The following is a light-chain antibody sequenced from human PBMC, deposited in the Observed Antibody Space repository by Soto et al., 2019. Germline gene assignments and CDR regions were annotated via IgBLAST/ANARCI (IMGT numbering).Light chain of an antibody. J-gene: IGKJ1*01. V-gene: IGKV1-27*01. CDR3: QKYNSAPRT. CDR2: AAS. Sequence: DIQMTQSPSSLSASVGDRVTMTCRASQGIIDYLAWYQQKPGKAPKLLIYAASTLQSGVPSRFSGTGAGTDLTLTISSLQPEDVATYYCQKYNSAPRTFGQGTKVEIK. CDR1: QGIIDY.